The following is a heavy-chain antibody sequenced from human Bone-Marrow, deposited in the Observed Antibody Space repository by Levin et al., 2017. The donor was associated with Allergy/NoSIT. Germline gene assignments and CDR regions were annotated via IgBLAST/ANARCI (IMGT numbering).Heavy chain of an antibody. V-gene: IGHV4-39*07. CDR1: GGSISSSSYY. Sequence: SQTLSLTCTVSGGSISSSSYYWGWIRQPPGKGLEWIGSIYYSGSTYYNPSLKSRVTISVDTSKNQFSLKLSSVTAADTAVYYCARVPLLLWFGELLSYFDYWGQGTLVTVSS. J-gene: IGHJ4*02. CDR3: ARVPLLLWFGELLSYFDY. CDR2: IYYSGST. D-gene: IGHD3-10*01.